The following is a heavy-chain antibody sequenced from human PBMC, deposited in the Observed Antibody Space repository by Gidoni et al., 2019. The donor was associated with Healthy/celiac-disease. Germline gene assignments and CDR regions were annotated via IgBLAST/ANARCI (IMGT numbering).Heavy chain of an antibody. CDR1: GFTFDDYA. V-gene: IGHV3-9*01. CDR3: WAAAAANYYYYGMDV. CDR2: ISWNSGSI. Sequence: EVQLVESGGGLVQPGRSLRLSCAASGFTFDDYAMHWVRQAPGKGLEWVSGISWNSGSIGYADSVKGRFTISRDNAKNSLYLQMNSLRAEDTALYYCWAAAAANYYYYGMDVWGQGTTVTVSS. J-gene: IGHJ6*02. D-gene: IGHD6-13*01.